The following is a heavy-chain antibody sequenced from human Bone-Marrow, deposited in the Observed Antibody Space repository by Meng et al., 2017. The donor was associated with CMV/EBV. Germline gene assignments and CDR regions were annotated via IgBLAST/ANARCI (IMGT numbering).Heavy chain of an antibody. CDR2: ISWNSGSI. CDR1: GFTFDDYA. CDR3: AREKSPTQIVVVIAIHYFDY. Sequence: SLKISCAASGFTFDDYAMHWVRQAPGKGLEWVSGISWNSGSIGYADSVKGRFTISRDNSKNTLYLQMNSLRAEDTAVYYCAREKSPTQIVVVIAIHYFDYWGQGTLVTVSS. J-gene: IGHJ4*02. V-gene: IGHV3-9*01. D-gene: IGHD2-21*01.